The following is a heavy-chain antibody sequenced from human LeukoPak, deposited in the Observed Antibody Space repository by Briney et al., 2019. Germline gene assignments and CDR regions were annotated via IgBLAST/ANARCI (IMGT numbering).Heavy chain of an antibody. CDR2: ISAYNGNT. J-gene: IGHJ4*02. Sequence: GASVKVSCKAPGYTFTSYGISWVRQAPGQGLEWMGWISAYNGNTNYAQKLQGRVTMTTDTSTSTAYMELRSLRSDDTAVYYCARLWVIGGGQWLVQGYFDYWGQGTLVTVSS. V-gene: IGHV1-18*01. D-gene: IGHD6-19*01. CDR3: ARLWVIGGGQWLVQGYFDY. CDR1: GYTFTSYG.